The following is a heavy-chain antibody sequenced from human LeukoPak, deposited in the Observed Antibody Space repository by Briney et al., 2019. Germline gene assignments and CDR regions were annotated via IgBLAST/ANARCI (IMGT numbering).Heavy chain of an antibody. J-gene: IGHJ4*02. CDR3: ARGPVRLARPYDY. CDR1: GGSVSSDFYY. Sequence: SETLSLTCTVSGGSVSSDFYYWTWIRQPPGKGLEWIGEINHTGSTNYNPSFKSRVTMSADTPKNQVSLNLTSVTAADTAVYYCARGPVRLARPYDYWGQGTLVTVSS. D-gene: IGHD3-9*01. V-gene: IGHV4-61*01. CDR2: INHTGST.